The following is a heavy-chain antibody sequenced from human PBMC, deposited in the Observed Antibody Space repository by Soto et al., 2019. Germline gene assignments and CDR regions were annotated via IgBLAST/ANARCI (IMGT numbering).Heavy chain of an antibody. CDR2: INPNSGGT. D-gene: IGHD6-19*01. J-gene: IGHJ4*02. V-gene: IGHV1-2*04. Sequence: ASVKVSCKASGYTFTGYYMHWVRQAPGQGLEWMGWINPNSGGTNYAQKFQGWVTMTRDTSISTAYMELSRLRSDDTAVYYCARALLDSSGWYPPFDYWGQGTLVTVS. CDR3: ARALLDSSGWYPPFDY. CDR1: GYTFTGYY.